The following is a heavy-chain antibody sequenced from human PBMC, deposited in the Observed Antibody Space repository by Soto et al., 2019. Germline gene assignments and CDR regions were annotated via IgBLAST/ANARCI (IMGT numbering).Heavy chain of an antibody. Sequence: ETLSLSCAVYGGSVSGSYWNWIRQSPGKGLEWMGEINHIGITNYNPSVKMRVTISVDTSKNQFSLKLTSVTAADTAVYFCARKSSLAARGLFRYNYYGLDVWGQGTTVTVSS. CDR1: GGSVSGSY. V-gene: IGHV4-34*01. D-gene: IGHD6-6*01. CDR2: INHIGIT. J-gene: IGHJ6*02. CDR3: ARKSSLAARGLFRYNYYGLDV.